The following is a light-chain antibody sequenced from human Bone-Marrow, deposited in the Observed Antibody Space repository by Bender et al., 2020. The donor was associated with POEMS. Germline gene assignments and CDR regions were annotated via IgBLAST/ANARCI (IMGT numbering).Light chain of an antibody. J-gene: IGLJ2*01. CDR2: QDS. Sequence: SYELTQSPSVSVSPGQTAIITCSGDDLGDKFACWYQQKPGQSPVLVIYQDSRRPSGIPERFSGSNSGNTATLTISGTQATDEADYYCQAWDSTTAVFGGGTKVTVL. CDR3: QAWDSTTAV. V-gene: IGLV3-1*01. CDR1: DLGDKF.